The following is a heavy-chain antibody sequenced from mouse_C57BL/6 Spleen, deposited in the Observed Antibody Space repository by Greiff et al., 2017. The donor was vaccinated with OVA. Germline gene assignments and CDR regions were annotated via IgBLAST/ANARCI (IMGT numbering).Heavy chain of an antibody. Sequence: VQLKESGGGLVKPGGSLKLSCAASGFTFSSYTMSWVRQTPEKRLEWVATISGGGGNTYYPDSVKGRFTISRDNAKNTLYLQMSSLRSEDTALYYCARLDGYDFDYWGQGTTLTVSS. D-gene: IGHD2-2*01. CDR2: ISGGGGNT. CDR1: GFTFSSYT. V-gene: IGHV5-9*01. J-gene: IGHJ2*01. CDR3: ARLDGYDFDY.